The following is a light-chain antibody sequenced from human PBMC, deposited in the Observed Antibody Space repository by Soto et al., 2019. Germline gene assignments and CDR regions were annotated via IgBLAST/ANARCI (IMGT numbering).Light chain of an antibody. Sequence: IQMTQSPSFVSASVGDRVTITCRASQGISSWLAWYQQRPGKAPELLIYAASTLQSGVPSRFGGSGSGTDFTLTITSLQPEDFATYYCQQGNNFPLTFGGGTKVEIK. CDR3: QQGNNFPLT. CDR2: AAS. J-gene: IGKJ4*01. CDR1: QGISSW. V-gene: IGKV1-12*01.